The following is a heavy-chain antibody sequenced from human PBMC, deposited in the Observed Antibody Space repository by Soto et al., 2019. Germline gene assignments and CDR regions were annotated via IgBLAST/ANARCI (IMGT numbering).Heavy chain of an antibody. Sequence: EVQLVESGGGLIQPGGSLRVSCAASGFTVSSNYMSWVRQAPGKGLEWVSVIYSGGSTYYADSVKGRFTISRDNSKNTLYLQMNMLRAEDTAVDYCAKPTVVTRWYFDLWGRGTLVTVSS. J-gene: IGHJ2*01. V-gene: IGHV3-53*01. CDR1: GFTVSSNY. CDR3: AKPTVVTRWYFDL. D-gene: IGHD3-22*01. CDR2: IYSGGST.